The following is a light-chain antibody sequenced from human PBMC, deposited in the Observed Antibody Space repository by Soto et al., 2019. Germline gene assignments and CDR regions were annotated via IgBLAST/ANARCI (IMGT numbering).Light chain of an antibody. V-gene: IGKV3-11*01. CDR3: LQYDSSPRT. CDR1: QSVSNY. J-gene: IGKJ1*01. CDR2: DAS. Sequence: IVVTQSPATLSFSPGERSTLSSRSSQSVSNYLAWYQQKAGQAPRLLSFDASKRATGIPVRFSGSGSRTAFTLTISSLEPEGLAVYYCLQYDSSPRTFGQGTKVDIK.